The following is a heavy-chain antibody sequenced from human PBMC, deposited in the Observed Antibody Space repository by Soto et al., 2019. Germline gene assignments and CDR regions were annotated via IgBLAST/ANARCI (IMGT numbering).Heavy chain of an antibody. J-gene: IGHJ4*02. Sequence: SETLSLTCPVSGGSISSSSYYWSWIRQPPGKGLEWIGYIYYSGSTNYNPSLKSRVTISVDTSKNQFSLKLSSVTAADTAVYYCARAVLPATAPFDYWGQGTLVTVSS. CDR1: GGSISSSSYY. V-gene: IGHV4-61*01. CDR2: IYYSGST. D-gene: IGHD2-2*01. CDR3: ARAVLPATAPFDY.